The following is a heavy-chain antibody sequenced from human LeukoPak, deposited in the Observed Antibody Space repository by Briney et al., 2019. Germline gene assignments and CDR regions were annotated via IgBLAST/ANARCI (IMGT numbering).Heavy chain of an antibody. CDR2: ISWNSGSI. Sequence: GGSLRLSCAASGFTFYDYAMHWGRQAPGKGLEWVSGISWNSGSIYYADSVKGRFTISRDNAKNSLYLQMNSLRTEDTALYYCARVRGYYFDHWGLGTLVTASS. CDR3: ARVRGYYFDH. J-gene: IGHJ4*02. V-gene: IGHV3-9*01. D-gene: IGHD3-16*01. CDR1: GFTFYDYA.